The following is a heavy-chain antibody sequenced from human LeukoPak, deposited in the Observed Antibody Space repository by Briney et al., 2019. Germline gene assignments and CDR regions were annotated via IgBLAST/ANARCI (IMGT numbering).Heavy chain of an antibody. CDR2: ISSSGRYI. V-gene: IGHV3-21*01. J-gene: IGHJ6*02. CDR1: GFTFSSYT. Sequence: SGGSLRLSCAASGFTFSSYTMNWVRQAPRKGLEWVSSISSSGRYIYNADSMKGRFTLSRDNAKKSLYLQMNSLRAEDTAVYYCARGGDDYGVYASGAYGLDVWGQGTTVTVSS. CDR3: ARGGDDYGVYASGAYGLDV. D-gene: IGHD4-17*01.